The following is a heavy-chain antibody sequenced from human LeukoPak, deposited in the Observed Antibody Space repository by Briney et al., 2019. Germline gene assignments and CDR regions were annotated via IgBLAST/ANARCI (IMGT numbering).Heavy chain of an antibody. D-gene: IGHD6-13*01. CDR1: GYSSTNYG. V-gene: IGHV1-18*01. CDR3: ARDVGITVADSFDP. Sequence: ASVKVSCKASGYSSTNYGISWVRQAPGQGLEWMGWIHIYRGNTNYAQKFQGRVTMTTDTSTSIVYMEVRGLRSDDTAMYYCARDVGITVADSFDPWGQGTLVTVSS. J-gene: IGHJ5*02. CDR2: IHIYRGNT.